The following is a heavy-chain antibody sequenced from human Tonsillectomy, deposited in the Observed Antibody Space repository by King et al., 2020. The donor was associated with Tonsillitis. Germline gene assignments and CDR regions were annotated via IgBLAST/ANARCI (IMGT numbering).Heavy chain of an antibody. CDR3: ARVGEAYYYYMDV. CDR2: IWYDGSSK. CDR1: EFTFSSYG. Sequence: QVQLVESGGGVVQPGRSLRLSCAASEFTFSSYGMHWVRQAPGKGLEWVAVIWYDGSSKYYADSVKGRFTISRDNSKNTLYLQMNSLRAEDTAVYYCARVGEAYYYYMDVWGKGTTVTVSS. V-gene: IGHV3-33*08. D-gene: IGHD1-26*01. J-gene: IGHJ6*03.